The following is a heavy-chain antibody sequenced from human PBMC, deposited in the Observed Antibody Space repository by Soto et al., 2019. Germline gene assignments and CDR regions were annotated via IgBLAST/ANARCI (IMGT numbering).Heavy chain of an antibody. CDR1: GFTFSTYS. D-gene: IGHD2-2*02. J-gene: IGHJ6*02. CDR3: AREYTAWPLAYGLDV. V-gene: IGHV3-21*01. Sequence: VGSLRLSCGGSGFTFSTYSINWVRQAPGKGLEWVSSISSRSDIYYADSVKGRFTISRDNAKNSVSLQMNSLRAEDTAVYYCAREYTAWPLAYGLDVWGQGTTVTVSS. CDR2: ISSRSDI.